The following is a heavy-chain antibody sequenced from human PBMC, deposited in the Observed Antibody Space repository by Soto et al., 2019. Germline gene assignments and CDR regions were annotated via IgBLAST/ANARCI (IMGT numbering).Heavy chain of an antibody. J-gene: IGHJ4*02. V-gene: IGHV3-23*01. CDR2: LGLIPRHT. CDR3: AAYADGPYRPPYDY. CDR1: GSTFTSSV. D-gene: IGHD3-16*02. Sequence: GGSLRLSCAASGSTFTSSVMAWVRRPPGRGLEWISSLGLIPRHTFYADSVKGRFTISRDNSRTTLYLQMTGPTFDDTAVYYCAAYADGPYRPPYDYWGQGTQVTVSS.